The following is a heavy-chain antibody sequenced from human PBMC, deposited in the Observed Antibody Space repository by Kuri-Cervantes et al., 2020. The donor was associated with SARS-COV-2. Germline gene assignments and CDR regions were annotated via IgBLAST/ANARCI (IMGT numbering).Heavy chain of an antibody. D-gene: IGHD3-10*01. J-gene: IGHJ3*02. CDR1: GGSVGSGYY. Sequence: GSLRLSCTVSGGSVGSGYYGGWIRQPPGKGLEWIGSIHYSGNTFSDPSLKSRVTISVDTSKNQFSLKLSSVTAADTAVYYCARKVSDRPGISDIWGQGTMVTVSS. CDR3: ARKVSDRPGISDI. V-gene: IGHV4-39*01. CDR2: IHYSGNT.